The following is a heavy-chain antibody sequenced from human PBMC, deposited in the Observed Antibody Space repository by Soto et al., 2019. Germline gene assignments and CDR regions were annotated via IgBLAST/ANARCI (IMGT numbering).Heavy chain of an antibody. Sequence: PGGSLRLSCAASGFTFSSYSMNWVRQAPGKGLEWVSSISSSSSYIYYADSVKGRFTISRDNAKNSLYLQMNSLRAEDTAVYYCARDLFEPDNDYYYYYMDVWGKGTAVTVSS. V-gene: IGHV3-21*01. J-gene: IGHJ6*03. CDR3: ARDLFEPDNDYYYYYMDV. CDR1: GFTFSSYS. CDR2: ISSSSSYI. D-gene: IGHD3-3*01.